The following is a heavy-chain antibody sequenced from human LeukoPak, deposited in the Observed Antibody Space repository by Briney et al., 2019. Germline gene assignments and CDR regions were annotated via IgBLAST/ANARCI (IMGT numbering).Heavy chain of an antibody. CDR2: IKSKTHGGTT. Sequence: GGSLRLSCAASGSTFSSAWMSWVRQAPGKGLEWVGRIKSKTHGGTTDYAAPVKGRFTISRDDPKNIFYLQMNSLKTEDTAVYYCTTSPVPGLDYWGQGTLVTVSS. CDR1: GSTFSSAW. CDR3: TTSPVPGLDY. D-gene: IGHD6-19*01. J-gene: IGHJ4*02. V-gene: IGHV3-15*01.